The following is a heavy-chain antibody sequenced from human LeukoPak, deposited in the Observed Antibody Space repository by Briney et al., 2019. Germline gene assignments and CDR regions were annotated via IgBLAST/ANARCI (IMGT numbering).Heavy chain of an antibody. D-gene: IGHD3/OR15-3a*01. CDR2: IHSNSGDT. V-gene: IGHV1-2*06. CDR1: GYTFTGYS. CDR3: ARGYVWIEMGLGY. J-gene: IGHJ4*02. Sequence: ASVKLSCTASGYTFTGYSIYWVRQTPEPGLKWMGRIHSNSGDTNLAQKFQCKVTRTRDTSISTAYMDLSGLRSDDTAIYDCARGYVWIEMGLGYWGQGTLVTVPS.